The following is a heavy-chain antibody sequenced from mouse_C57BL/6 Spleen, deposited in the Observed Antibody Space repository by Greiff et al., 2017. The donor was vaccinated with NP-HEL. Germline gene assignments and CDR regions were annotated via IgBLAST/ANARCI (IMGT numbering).Heavy chain of an antibody. CDR1: GYTFTDYY. J-gene: IGHJ2*01. CDR3: ARSHYSKGGIFDY. V-gene: IGHV1-26*01. CDR2: INPNNGGT. D-gene: IGHD2-5*01. Sequence: EVQLQQSGPELVKPGASVKISCKASGYTFTDYYMNWVKQSHGKSLEWIGDINPNNGGTSYNQKFKGKATLTVDKSSSTAYMELRSLTSEDSAVYYCARSHYSKGGIFDYWGQGTTLTVSS.